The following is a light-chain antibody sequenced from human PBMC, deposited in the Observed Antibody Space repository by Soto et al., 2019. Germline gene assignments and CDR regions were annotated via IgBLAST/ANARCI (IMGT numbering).Light chain of an antibody. CDR1: SSNIGSNS. V-gene: IGLV1-44*01. Sequence: QSVLTQPPSASQTPGQRVTISCSGSSSNIGSNSVNWYQQFPGTAPKLLIFVNNQRPSGVPDRFSGSKSGTSASLAISGLQSEDGADYYCAAWDDGRNGWVFGGGTKLTVL. J-gene: IGLJ3*02. CDR2: VNN. CDR3: AAWDDGRNGWV.